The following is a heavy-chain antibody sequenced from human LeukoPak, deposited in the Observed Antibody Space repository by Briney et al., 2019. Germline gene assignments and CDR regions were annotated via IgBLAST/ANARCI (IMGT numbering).Heavy chain of an antibody. D-gene: IGHD3-10*01. CDR3: TTQGADDGITMVRGVIIVGAKRRGPVDY. Sequence: SQTLSLTCTVSGGSISSGSYYWSWIRQPAGKGLEWIGRIYTSGSTNYNPSLKSRVTISVDTSKNQFSLKLSSVTAADTAVYYCTTQGADDGITMVRGVIIVGAKRRGPVDYWGQGTLVTVSS. J-gene: IGHJ4*02. CDR1: GGSISSGSYY. CDR2: IYTSGST. V-gene: IGHV4-61*02.